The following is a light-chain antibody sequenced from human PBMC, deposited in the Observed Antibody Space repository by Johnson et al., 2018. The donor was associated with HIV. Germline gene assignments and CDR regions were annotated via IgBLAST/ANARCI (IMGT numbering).Light chain of an antibody. CDR2: END. Sequence: QPVLTQPPSVSAAPGQKVTISCSGSTSNIGDNYVSWYRQLPGTAPKLLIFENDKRPSGIPDRFSGSKSGTSATLGITGLQAGDEADYYCGTWDSSLSAAYVFGTGTKVTVL. J-gene: IGLJ1*01. V-gene: IGLV1-51*02. CDR3: GTWDSSLSAAYV. CDR1: TSNIGDNY.